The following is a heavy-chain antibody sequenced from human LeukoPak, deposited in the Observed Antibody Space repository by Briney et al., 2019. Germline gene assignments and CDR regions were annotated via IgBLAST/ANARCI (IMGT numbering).Heavy chain of an antibody. J-gene: IGHJ3*02. D-gene: IGHD1-20*01. CDR3: AKDEEVTGTNLGLILDAFDI. CDR2: INSDGSST. Sequence: GGSLRLSCAASGFTFSSYWMHWVRHAPGKGLVWVSRINSDGSSTSYADSVKGRFTISRDNSKNTLYLQMNSLRAEDTAVYFCAKDEEVTGTNLGLILDAFDIWGQGTMVTVSS. CDR1: GFTFSSYW. V-gene: IGHV3-74*01.